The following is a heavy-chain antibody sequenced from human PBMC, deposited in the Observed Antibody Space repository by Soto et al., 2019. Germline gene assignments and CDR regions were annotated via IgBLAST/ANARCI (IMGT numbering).Heavy chain of an antibody. CDR2: IVVGSGNT. CDR3: AVEGQWLPTEGHYYYYGMDV. J-gene: IGHJ6*02. Sequence: VKVSCKASGFTFTSSAVQWVRQARGQRLEWIGWIVVGSGNTNYAQKFQERVTITRDMSTSTAYMELSSLRSEDTAVYYCAVEGQWLPTEGHYYYYGMDVWGQGTTVTVSS. D-gene: IGHD6-19*01. V-gene: IGHV1-58*01. CDR1: GFTFTSSA.